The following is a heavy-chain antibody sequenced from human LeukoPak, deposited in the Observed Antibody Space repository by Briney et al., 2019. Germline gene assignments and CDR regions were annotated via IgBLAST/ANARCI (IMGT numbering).Heavy chain of an antibody. D-gene: IGHD1-26*01. CDR1: GYTFTSYY. CDR3: AKRSTTLGTTARNYYFDC. J-gene: IGHJ4*02. Sequence: ASVKVSCKASGYTFTSYYMHWVRPAPGQGLEWMGIINPSGGSTSYAQKFQGRVTMTRDTSTSTVYMELSSLRSEDTAVYYCAKRSTTLGTTARNYYFDCWGQGTLVTVSS. CDR2: INPSGGST. V-gene: IGHV1-46*01.